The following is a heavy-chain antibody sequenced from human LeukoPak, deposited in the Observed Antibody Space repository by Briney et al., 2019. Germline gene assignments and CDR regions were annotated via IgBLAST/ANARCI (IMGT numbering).Heavy chain of an antibody. J-gene: IGHJ4*02. CDR2: INPNSGGT. CDR1: GYTFTGYY. Sequence: ASVKVSCKASGYTFTGYYLHWVRQAPGQGLEWMGWINPNSGGTDYAQMFQGRVTMTRDTSITTAYMELSRLRSDDTAVYYCAREPRIAAGNTGIDYWGQGTLVTVSS. D-gene: IGHD6-13*01. V-gene: IGHV1-2*02. CDR3: AREPRIAAGNTGIDY.